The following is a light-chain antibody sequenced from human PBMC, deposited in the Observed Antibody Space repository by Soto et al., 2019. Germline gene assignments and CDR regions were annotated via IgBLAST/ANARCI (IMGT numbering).Light chain of an antibody. CDR3: SAYTSSSTPVV. CDR1: SSDVGGYNY. CDR2: DVS. V-gene: IGLV2-14*01. J-gene: IGLJ2*01. Sequence: QSALTQPASVSGSPGQSITISCTGTSSDVGGYNYVSWYQQHPGKAPQLMIYDVSNRPSGVSNRFPGSKSVNTASLTISGRQAEDVADYYCSAYTSSSTPVVVGGGTKLTVL.